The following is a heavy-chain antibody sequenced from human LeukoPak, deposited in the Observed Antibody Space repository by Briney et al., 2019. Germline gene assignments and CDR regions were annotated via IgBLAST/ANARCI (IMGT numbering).Heavy chain of an antibody. Sequence: GGSLRLSCAASGFTFSSYAMHWVRQAPGKGLEWVAVISYDGSNKYYADSVKGRFTISRDNAKNSLYLQMNSLRAEDTAVYYCARGRRGAAAGLDYWGQGTLVTVSS. V-gene: IGHV3-30-3*01. J-gene: IGHJ4*02. CDR3: ARGRRGAAAGLDY. CDR2: ISYDGSNK. D-gene: IGHD6-13*01. CDR1: GFTFSSYA.